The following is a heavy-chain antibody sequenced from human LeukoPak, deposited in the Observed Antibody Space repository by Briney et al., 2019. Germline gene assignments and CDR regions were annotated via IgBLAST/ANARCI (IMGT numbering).Heavy chain of an antibody. CDR2: ISYDGSSK. V-gene: IGHV3-30*03. Sequence: PGRSLRLSCAASGFTFNSYGMHWVRQAPGKGLEWVSLISYDGSSKYYADSVKGRFTISRDNSKNTLYLQMNSLRAEDTAVYYCARGSTYYDSSGQVPFDYWGQGALVTVSS. D-gene: IGHD3-22*01. J-gene: IGHJ4*02. CDR3: ARGSTYYDSSGQVPFDY. CDR1: GFTFNSYG.